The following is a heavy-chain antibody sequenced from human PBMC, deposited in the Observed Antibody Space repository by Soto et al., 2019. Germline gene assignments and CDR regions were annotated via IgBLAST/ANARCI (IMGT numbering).Heavy chain of an antibody. CDR1: GGSISSSSYY. Sequence: PSETLSLTCTVSGGSISSSSYYWGWIRQPPGKGLEWIGSIYYSGSTYYNPSLKSRVTISVDTSKNQFSLKLSSVTAADTAVYYCARHEKYYYGSGSHPDWFDPRGQGTPVTVSS. CDR3: ARHEKYYYGSGSHPDWFDP. V-gene: IGHV4-39*01. J-gene: IGHJ5*02. D-gene: IGHD3-10*01. CDR2: IYYSGST.